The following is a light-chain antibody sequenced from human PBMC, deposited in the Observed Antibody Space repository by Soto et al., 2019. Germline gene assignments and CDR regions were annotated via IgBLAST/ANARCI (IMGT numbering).Light chain of an antibody. CDR2: LGS. J-gene: IGKJ1*01. Sequence: IVMTQSPLSLPVTPGEPASISCRSSQSLLHSDGYNYLDWYLQKPGQSPQLPIYLGSNRASGVPDRFSGSGSGTDFTLKISRVEAEDVGIYYCMQARSGWTFGQGTKVEIK. V-gene: IGKV2-28*01. CDR3: MQARSGWT. CDR1: QSLLHSDGYNY.